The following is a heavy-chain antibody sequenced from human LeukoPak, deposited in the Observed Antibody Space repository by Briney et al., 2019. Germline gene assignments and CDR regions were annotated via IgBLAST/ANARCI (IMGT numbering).Heavy chain of an antibody. Sequence: PSETLSLTCAVYGGSFSGYYWSWIRQPPGKGLEWIGEINHSGSTNYNPSLKSRFTISVDTSKNQFSLKLSSVTAADTAVYYCARRGALRGYSYGYSNWFDPWGQGTLVTVSS. CDR3: ARRGALRGYSYGYSNWFDP. J-gene: IGHJ5*02. CDR2: INHSGST. V-gene: IGHV4-34*01. CDR1: GGSFSGYY. D-gene: IGHD5-18*01.